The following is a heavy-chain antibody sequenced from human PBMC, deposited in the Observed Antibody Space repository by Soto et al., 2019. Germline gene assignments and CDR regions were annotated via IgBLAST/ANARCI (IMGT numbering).Heavy chain of an antibody. D-gene: IGHD2-8*01. Sequence: GASVKVSWKASGYTFTRYDINWVRQATGQGLEWMGWMNPNSGNTGYAQKFQGRVTMTRNTSISTAYMELSSLRSEDTAVYYCAREITLIRYYYYYMDVWGKGTTVTVSS. CDR3: AREITLIRYYYYYMDV. CDR1: GYTFTRYD. J-gene: IGHJ6*03. V-gene: IGHV1-8*01. CDR2: MNPNSGNT.